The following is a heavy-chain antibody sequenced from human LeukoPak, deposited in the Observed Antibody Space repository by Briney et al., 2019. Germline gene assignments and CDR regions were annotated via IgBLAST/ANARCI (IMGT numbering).Heavy chain of an antibody. D-gene: IGHD5-18*01. CDR2: LYIGGNT. Sequence: PGGSLRLSCTASGFSFSGHWMHWARQLPGKGLEWVSALYIGGNTYYADSVRGRFTISRDNSKNTLYLQMNSLRAEDTAIYYCTTAAGYDYGQYWGQGTLVTVSS. CDR1: GFSFSGHW. V-gene: IGHV3-53*01. J-gene: IGHJ4*02. CDR3: TTAAGYDYGQY.